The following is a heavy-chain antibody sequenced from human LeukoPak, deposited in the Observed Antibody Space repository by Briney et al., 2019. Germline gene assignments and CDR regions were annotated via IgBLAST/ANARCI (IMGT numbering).Heavy chain of an antibody. CDR2: IIPIFGTA. CDR3: ARAGGSFSYYDILTASPGVYFDY. J-gene: IGHJ4*02. V-gene: IGHV1-69*13. CDR1: GGTFSSYA. D-gene: IGHD3-9*01. Sequence: SVKVSCKASGGTFSSYAISWVRQAPGQGLERMGGIIPIFGTANYAQKFQGRVTITADESTSTAYMELSSLRSEDTAVYYCARAGGSFSYYDILTASPGVYFDYWGQGTLVTVSS.